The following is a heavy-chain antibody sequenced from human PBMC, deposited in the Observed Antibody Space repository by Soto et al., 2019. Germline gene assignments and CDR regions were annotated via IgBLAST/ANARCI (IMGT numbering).Heavy chain of an antibody. CDR3: ARGYCVSTSCHSLDS. CDR2: IIPIAGTP. V-gene: IGHV1-69*14. Sequence: QVQLVQSGAEVKTPGSSVTVSCKASGDTFTPYAVSWVRQAPGQGLEWMGGIIPIAGTPTYAQKFQGRVTITDDRSTSTTPMELSTLTSEDTAVYYCARGYCVSTSCHSLDSWGQGTPVTVSS. CDR1: GDTFTPYA. D-gene: IGHD2-15*01. J-gene: IGHJ4*02.